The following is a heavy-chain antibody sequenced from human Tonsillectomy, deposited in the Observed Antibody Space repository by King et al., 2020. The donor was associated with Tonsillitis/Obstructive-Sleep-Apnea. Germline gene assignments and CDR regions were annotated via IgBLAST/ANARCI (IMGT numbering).Heavy chain of an antibody. Sequence: QMVQAGAEVKKPGASVKVSCKSSGYTFTSYGISWVRQAPGQGLEWMGWISAYNGNTNYAPKLQGIVTMTTDTATSTAYMELRSLSSDDTAVYYCARADIQLWSYYFDYWGQGTLVTVSS. J-gene: IGHJ4*02. D-gene: IGHD5-18*01. V-gene: IGHV1-18*01. CDR2: ISAYNGNT. CDR3: ARADIQLWSYYFDY. CDR1: GYTFTSYG.